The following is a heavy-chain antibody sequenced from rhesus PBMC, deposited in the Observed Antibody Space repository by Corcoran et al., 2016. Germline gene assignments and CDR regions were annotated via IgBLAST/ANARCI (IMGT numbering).Heavy chain of an antibody. CDR3: ARDRIAAAGGFDY. J-gene: IGHJ4*01. CDR1: GGSISSGYD. V-gene: IGHV4-76*01. Sequence: QVQLQESGPGVVKPSETLSPTCAVSGGSISSGYDWSWIRQPPGKGLEWIGYIYGSSGSTNYNPSLKNRVTISKDAAKNQFSRKLSSVTAADTAVYYCARDRIAAAGGFDYWGQGVLVTVSS. D-gene: IGHD6-25*01. CDR2: IYGSSGST.